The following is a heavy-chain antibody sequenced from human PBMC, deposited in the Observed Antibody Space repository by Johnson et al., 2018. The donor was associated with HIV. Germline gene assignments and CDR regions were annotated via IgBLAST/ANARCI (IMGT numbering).Heavy chain of an antibody. J-gene: IGHJ3*02. CDR1: GFTFSSYA. V-gene: IGHV3-30*04. CDR2: ISYDGSNK. D-gene: IGHD7-27*01. CDR3: ARDERGNWGWYHAFDI. Sequence: QVQLVESGGGVVQPGRSLRLSCAASGFTFSSYAMHWVRQAPGKGLEWVAVISYDGSNKYYADSVKGRFTISRDNSKNTLYLQRNSLRAEDTAVYYCARDERGNWGWYHAFDIWGQGTMVTVSS.